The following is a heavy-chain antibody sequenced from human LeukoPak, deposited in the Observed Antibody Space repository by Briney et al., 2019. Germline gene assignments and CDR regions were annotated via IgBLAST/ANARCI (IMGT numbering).Heavy chain of an antibody. Sequence: ASVKVSCKASGYTFTGYYMHWVRQAPGKGLEWMGGFDPEDGETIYAQKFQGRVTMTEDTSTDTAYMELSSLRSEDTAVYYCATAPRFLLRRRWYFDLWGRGTLVTVSS. J-gene: IGHJ2*01. CDR2: FDPEDGET. V-gene: IGHV1-24*01. CDR1: GYTFTGYY. D-gene: IGHD4-17*01. CDR3: ATAPRFLLRRRWYFDL.